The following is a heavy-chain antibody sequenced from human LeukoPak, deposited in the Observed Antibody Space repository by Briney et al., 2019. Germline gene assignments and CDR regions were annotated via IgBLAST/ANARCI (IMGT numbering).Heavy chain of an antibody. J-gene: IGHJ4*02. CDR2: IRYDGSNK. Sequence: GGSLRLSCAASGFTFSSYGMHWVRQAPGKGLEWVAFIRYDGSNKYYADSVKGRFTISRDNSKNTLYLQMNSLRAEDTAVYYCAKVAPAYIAAPYCFDYWGQGTLVTVSS. V-gene: IGHV3-30*02. CDR1: GFTFSSYG. D-gene: IGHD6-6*01. CDR3: AKVAPAYIAAPYCFDY.